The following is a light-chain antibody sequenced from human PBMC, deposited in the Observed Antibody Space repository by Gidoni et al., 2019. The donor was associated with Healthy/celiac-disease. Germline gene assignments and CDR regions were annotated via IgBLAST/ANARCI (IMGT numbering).Light chain of an antibody. CDR3: QQYYSTPPALT. CDR1: QSVLYSSNNKNY. CDR2: WAS. Sequence: DIVMTQSPDSLAVSLGERATINCKSSQSVLYSSNNKNYLAWYQQKPGQPPKLLLYWASTRESGVPDRFSGSGSGTDFTLTISSLQAEDVAVYYCQQYYSTPPALTFGGGTKVEIK. J-gene: IGKJ4*01. V-gene: IGKV4-1*01.